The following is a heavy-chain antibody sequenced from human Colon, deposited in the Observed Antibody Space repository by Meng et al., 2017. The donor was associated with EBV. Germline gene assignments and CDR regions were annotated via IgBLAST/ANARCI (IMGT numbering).Heavy chain of an antibody. V-gene: IGHV4-31*03. CDR1: GGSISSGGYY. CDR2: IHSSGST. Sequence: QGKLQESGPGLVKPSQNLSLTCTVSGGSISSGGYYWSWIRQHPGKGLEWIGYIHSSGSTYYNPSLRSRLTISVDTSKNQFSLKLSSVTAADTAVYYCARASYGSGSPLGESWFDPWGQGTLVTVSS. CDR3: ARASYGSGSPLGESWFDP. D-gene: IGHD3-10*01. J-gene: IGHJ5*02.